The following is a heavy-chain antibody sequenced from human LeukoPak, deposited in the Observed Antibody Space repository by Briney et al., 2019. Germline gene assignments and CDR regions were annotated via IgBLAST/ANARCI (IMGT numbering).Heavy chain of an antibody. CDR1: GFTFSSYG. V-gene: IGHV3-30*18. CDR3: AKDTLPFWSGFSSYFDY. CDR2: ISYDGSNK. D-gene: IGHD3-3*01. Sequence: GGSLRLSCAASGFTFSSYGMHWVRQAPGKGLEWVAVISYDGSNKYYADSVKGRFTISRDNSKNTLYLQMNSLRAEDTAVYHCAKDTLPFWSGFSSYFDYWGQGTLVTVSS. J-gene: IGHJ4*02.